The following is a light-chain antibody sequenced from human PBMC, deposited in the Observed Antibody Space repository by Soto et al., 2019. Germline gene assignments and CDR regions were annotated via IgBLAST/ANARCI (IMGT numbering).Light chain of an antibody. V-gene: IGKV3-15*01. J-gene: IGKJ1*01. Sequence: EIVMTQSPATLSVSPGERATLSCRASQSVSSNLVWYQQKPGQAPRLLIYGASTRATGIPARFSGSGSGTEFTLTISSLQSEDFEVYYCQQYNNWPRTFGQGTKVEIK. CDR2: GAS. CDR1: QSVSSN. CDR3: QQYNNWPRT.